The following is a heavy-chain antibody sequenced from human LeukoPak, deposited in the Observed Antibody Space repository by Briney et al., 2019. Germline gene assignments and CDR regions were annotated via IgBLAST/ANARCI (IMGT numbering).Heavy chain of an antibody. CDR2: INSDGSST. V-gene: IGHV3-74*01. D-gene: IGHD4-23*01. CDR1: GFTFSSYW. J-gene: IGHJ4*02. CDR3: ARDLSTVVTPLSFDN. Sequence: PGGSLRLSCAASGFTFSSYWMHWVLHAPGKGLVWVSRINSDGSSTSYADSVKGRFTISRDNAKNTLYLQMNSLRAEDTAVYYCARDLSTVVTPLSFDNWGQGTLVTVSS.